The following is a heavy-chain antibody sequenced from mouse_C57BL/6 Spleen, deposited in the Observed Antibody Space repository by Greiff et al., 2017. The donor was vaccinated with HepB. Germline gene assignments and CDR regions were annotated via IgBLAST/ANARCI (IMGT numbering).Heavy chain of an antibody. D-gene: IGHD2-5*01. J-gene: IGHJ2*01. CDR3: ARGGYSNFLFDY. Sequence: QVHVKQSGAELVKPGASVKISCKASGYAFSSYWMNWVKQRPGKGLEWIGQIYPGDGDTNYNGKFKGKATLTADKSSSTAYMQLSSLTSEDSAVYFCARGGYSNFLFDYWGQGTTLTVSS. CDR2: IYPGDGDT. V-gene: IGHV1-80*01. CDR1: GYAFSSYW.